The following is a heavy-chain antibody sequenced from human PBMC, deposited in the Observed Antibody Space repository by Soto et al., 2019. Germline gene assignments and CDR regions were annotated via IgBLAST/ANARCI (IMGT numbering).Heavy chain of an antibody. Sequence: VKVSCKASGGTFSSYAISWVRQAPGQGLEWMGGIIPIFGTANYAQKFQGRVTITADESTSTAYMELSSLRSEDTAVYYCARSPGSIAARHFDYWGQGTLVTVSS. CDR3: ARSPGSIAARHFDY. V-gene: IGHV1-69*13. CDR2: IIPIFGTA. CDR1: GGTFSSYA. D-gene: IGHD6-6*01. J-gene: IGHJ4*02.